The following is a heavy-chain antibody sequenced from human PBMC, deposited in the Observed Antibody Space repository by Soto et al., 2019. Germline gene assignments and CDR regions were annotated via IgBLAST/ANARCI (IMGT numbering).Heavy chain of an antibody. D-gene: IGHD3-10*01. CDR3: AKDLALSISMVRGVIIVGYGMDV. V-gene: IGHV3-23*01. Sequence: PGGSLRLSCAASGFTFSSYAMSWVRQAPGKGLEWVSAISGSGGSTYYADSVKGRFTISRDNSKNTLYLQMNSLRAEDTAVYYCAKDLALSISMVRGVIIVGYGMDVWGQGTTVTVSS. CDR2: ISGSGGST. CDR1: GFTFSSYA. J-gene: IGHJ6*02.